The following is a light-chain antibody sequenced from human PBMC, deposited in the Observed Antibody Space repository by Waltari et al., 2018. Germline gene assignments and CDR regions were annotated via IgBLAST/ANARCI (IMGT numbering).Light chain of an antibody. CDR3: SSYTSDYTYV. V-gene: IGLV2-14*03. Sequence: QSALTQPASVSGSPGQSITISCTGTSRDVGGFSFVSWYQQHPAKAPKLIISNVSRRPSGVSYRFSGSKSGNRASLTISGLQAEDEATYYCSSYTSDYTYVFGTGTEVTVV. J-gene: IGLJ1*01. CDR2: NVS. CDR1: SRDVGGFSF.